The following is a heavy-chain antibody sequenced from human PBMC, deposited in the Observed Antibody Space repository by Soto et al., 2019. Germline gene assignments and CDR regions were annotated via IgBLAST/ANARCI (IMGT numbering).Heavy chain of an antibody. Sequence: GGSLILSCSPSGFTFSIYAMSLVRQAPGRGLEWVSIISGNGGSTYYAASVRCRFTISRDNTKNTLYLQMDSLTAEDTAVYYCAKGSEFSNSYTLDFDFWGQGAPVTVSA. V-gene: IGHV3-23*01. CDR2: ISGNGGST. D-gene: IGHD6-6*01. J-gene: IGHJ4*02. CDR1: GFTFSIYA. CDR3: AKGSEFSNSYTLDFDF.